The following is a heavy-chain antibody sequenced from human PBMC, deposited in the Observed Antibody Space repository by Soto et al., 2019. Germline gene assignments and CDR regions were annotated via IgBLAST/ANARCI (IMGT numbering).Heavy chain of an antibody. V-gene: IGHV1-69*05. CDR2: IIPIFGTA. J-gene: IGHJ6*02. Sequence: SVTVSCQASGGTFSSYAISWVRQAPGQGLEWMGGIIPIFGTANYAQKFQGRVTITRDTSASTAYMELSSLRSEDTAVYYCARVRCSGGSCYSLDYYGMDVWGQGTTVTVSS. D-gene: IGHD2-15*01. CDR3: ARVRCSGGSCYSLDYYGMDV. CDR1: GGTFSSYA.